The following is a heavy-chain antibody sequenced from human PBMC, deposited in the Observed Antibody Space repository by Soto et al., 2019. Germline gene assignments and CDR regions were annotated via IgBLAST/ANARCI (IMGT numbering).Heavy chain of an antibody. CDR2: IYYSGST. V-gene: IGHV4-39*01. CDR3: ARHYYDSSGILGY. D-gene: IGHD3-22*01. CDR1: GGSISSSSYY. Sequence: SETLSLTCTVSGGSISSSSYYWGWIRQPPGKGLEWIGSIYYSGSTYYNPSLKSRVTISVDTSKNQFSLKLSSVTAADTAVYYCARHYYDSSGILGYWGQGTLVTVS. J-gene: IGHJ4*02.